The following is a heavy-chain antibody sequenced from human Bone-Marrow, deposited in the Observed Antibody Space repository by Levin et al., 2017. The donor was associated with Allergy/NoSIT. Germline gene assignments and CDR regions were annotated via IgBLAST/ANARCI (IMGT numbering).Heavy chain of an antibody. CDR2: ISRVSGTYM. D-gene: IGHD3-16*01. V-gene: IGHV3-21*01. CDR1: GFNFTKAW. J-gene: IGHJ4*02. CDR3: AGGRY. Sequence: GGSLRLSCAASGFNFTKAWMSWVRQAPGKGLEWISSISRVSGTYMYYADSVRGRFTISRDNANKSLYLQLNSLRAEDTAVYYCAGGRYWGQGALVTVSS.